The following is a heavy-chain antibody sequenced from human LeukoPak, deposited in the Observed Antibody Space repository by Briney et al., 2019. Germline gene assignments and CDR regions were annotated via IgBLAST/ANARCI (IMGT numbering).Heavy chain of an antibody. J-gene: IGHJ3*02. CDR2: IYTSGST. CDR1: GGSISSYY. D-gene: IGHD3-16*01. CDR3: ARGGGASYLDAFDI. Sequence: SETLSLTCTVSGGSISSYYWSWIRQPAGKGLEWIGRIYTSGSTNYDPSLKSRVTMSVDTSKNQFSLKLSSVTAADTAVYYCARGGGASYLDAFDIWGQGTMVTVSS. V-gene: IGHV4-4*07.